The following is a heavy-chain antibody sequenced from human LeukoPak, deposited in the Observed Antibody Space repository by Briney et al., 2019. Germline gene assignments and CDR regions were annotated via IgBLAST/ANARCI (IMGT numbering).Heavy chain of an antibody. J-gene: IGHJ3*02. Sequence: GGSLRLSCAASGFTFSSYAMSWVRQAPGKGLEWVSTISGSGGTTYYADSVKGWFTISRDNSKNTLHLQMNSLRAEDTAVYYCAKDRNYDFTVDAIDIWGQGTMVTVSS. CDR1: GFTFSSYA. CDR3: AKDRNYDFTVDAIDI. CDR2: ISGSGGTT. V-gene: IGHV3-23*01. D-gene: IGHD3-3*01.